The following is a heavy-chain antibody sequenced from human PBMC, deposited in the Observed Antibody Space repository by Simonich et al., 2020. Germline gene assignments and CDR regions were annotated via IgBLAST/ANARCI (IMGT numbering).Heavy chain of an antibody. CDR1: GYSFTSYW. J-gene: IGHJ4*02. D-gene: IGHD5-12*01. CDR3: VRPDSGYDYFDY. Sequence: EVQLVQSGAEVKKPGESLKISCKGSGYSFTSYWIGWGRQMPGHGLVWLGIVYPGDSDTRHSPSFHGQVTISADKSISTAYLQWSSLKASDTAMYYCVRPDSGYDYFDYWGQGTLVTVSS. CDR2: VYPGDSDT. V-gene: IGHV5-51*03.